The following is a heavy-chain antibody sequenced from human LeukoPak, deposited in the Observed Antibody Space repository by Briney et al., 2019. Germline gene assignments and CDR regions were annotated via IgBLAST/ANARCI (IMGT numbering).Heavy chain of an antibody. CDR2: IYTAGST. J-gene: IGHJ4*02. CDR3: AGGNTWPGLSY. D-gene: IGHD6-25*01. V-gene: IGHV3-53*01. Sequence: GGSLRLSCAASGFTVSGNYMSWVRQAPGKGLEGVPVIYTAGSTYNADSVKGRFTISRDKSKNTLYLQMNTLRAEDTAVYFCAGGNTWPGLSYWGQGTLLTVSS. CDR1: GFTVSGNY.